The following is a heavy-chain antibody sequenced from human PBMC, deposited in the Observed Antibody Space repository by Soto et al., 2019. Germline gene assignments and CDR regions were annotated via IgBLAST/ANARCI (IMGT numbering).Heavy chain of an antibody. V-gene: IGHV3-23*01. CDR2: ISGSGGSK. CDR1: GFPFRSFP. Sequence: GGSLRLSCAASGFPFRSFPLSWVRQAPGKGLEWVSAISGSGGSKYYADSVKGRFTIPRDNSKNPLYLQINSLRAEDTAVYYCAKEPESLDYGGKGPLVTVPS. CDR3: AKEPESLDY. J-gene: IGHJ4*02.